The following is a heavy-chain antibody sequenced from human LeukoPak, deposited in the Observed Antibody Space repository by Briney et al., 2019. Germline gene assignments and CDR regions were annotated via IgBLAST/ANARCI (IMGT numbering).Heavy chain of an antibody. V-gene: IGHV3-30*18. D-gene: IGHD6-13*01. CDR3: AKVRSGAAAFDY. CDR1: GFTFSSYG. J-gene: IGHJ4*02. Sequence: GRSLRLSCAASGFTFSSYGMHWVRQAPGKGLEWVAVISYDGSNKYYADSVKGRFTISRDNSKNTLYLQMNSLRAEDTAVYYCAKVRSGAAAFDYWGQGTLVTVSS. CDR2: ISYDGSNK.